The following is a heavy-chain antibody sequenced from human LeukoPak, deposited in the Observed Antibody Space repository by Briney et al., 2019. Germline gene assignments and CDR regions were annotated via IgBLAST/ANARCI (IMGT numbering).Heavy chain of an antibody. CDR2: IDPSDSHT. D-gene: IGHD3-22*01. J-gene: IGHJ4*02. Sequence: GESLKISCKGSGYSFTSYWISWVRQMPGKGLEWMGRIDPSDSHTNYSPSFQGHVTISADRSISTAYLQWSSLKASDTAMYYCARQEGGASGYYYEDKLTFDYWGQGTLVTVSS. CDR3: ARQEGGASGYYYEDKLTFDY. CDR1: GYSFTSYW. V-gene: IGHV5-10-1*01.